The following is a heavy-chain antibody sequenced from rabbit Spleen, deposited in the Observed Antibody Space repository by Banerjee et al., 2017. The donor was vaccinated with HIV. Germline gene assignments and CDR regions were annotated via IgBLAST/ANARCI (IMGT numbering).Heavy chain of an antibody. J-gene: IGHJ6*01. CDR2: IDSGSSGFT. CDR3: ARDSGSSFSSYGMAL. Sequence: QQQLEESGGGLVKPGGTLTLTCTASGFSFSSSYYMCWVRQAPGKGLEWIACIDSGSSGFTYFASWAKGRFPISKTSSTTVTLQMTSLTAADTATYFCARDSGSSFSSYGMALWGQGTLVTVS. D-gene: IGHD8-1*01. V-gene: IGHV1S45*01. CDR1: GFSFSSSYY.